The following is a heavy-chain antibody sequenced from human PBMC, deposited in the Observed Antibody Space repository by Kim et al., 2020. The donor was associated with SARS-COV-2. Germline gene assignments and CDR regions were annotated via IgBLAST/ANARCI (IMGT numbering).Heavy chain of an antibody. J-gene: IGHJ4*02. D-gene: IGHD3-22*01. Sequence: SVKGRFTISRDNSKNPLYLQMNSLRAEDTAVYYCPKVAFSSGYPEYYFDYWGQGTLVTVSS. CDR3: PKVAFSSGYPEYYFDY. V-gene: IGHV3-33*06.